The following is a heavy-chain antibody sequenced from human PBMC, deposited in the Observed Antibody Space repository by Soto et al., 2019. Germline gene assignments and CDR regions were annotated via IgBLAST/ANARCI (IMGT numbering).Heavy chain of an antibody. CDR3: ARDLRILGPTHAFDI. CDR2: ISSSGSTI. V-gene: IGHV3-11*01. CDR1: GFTFSDYY. J-gene: IGHJ3*02. D-gene: IGHD2-15*01. Sequence: GGSLRLSCAASGFTFSDYYMSWIRQAPGKGLEWVSYISSSGSTIYYADSVKGRFTISRDNAKNSLYLQMNSLRAEDTAVYYCARDLRILGPTHAFDIWGQGTMVTVSS.